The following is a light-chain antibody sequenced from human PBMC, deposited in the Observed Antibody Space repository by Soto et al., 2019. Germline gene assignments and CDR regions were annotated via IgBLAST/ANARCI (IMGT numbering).Light chain of an antibody. CDR2: NNN. Sequence: QSVLTQPPSASGTPGQRVTISCSGSSSNIGSNTVSWYQQLPGTAPKLLIYNNNQWPSGVPDRFSGSKSGTSASLAISGLQAEDEADYYCAAWDDSLNGRVFGGGTKLTVL. V-gene: IGLV1-44*01. J-gene: IGLJ3*02. CDR3: AAWDDSLNGRV. CDR1: SSNIGSNT.